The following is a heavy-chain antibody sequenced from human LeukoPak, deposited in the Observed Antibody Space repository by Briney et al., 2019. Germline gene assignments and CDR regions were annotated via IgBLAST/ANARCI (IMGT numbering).Heavy chain of an antibody. V-gene: IGHV4-39*01. CDR3: ARHTVLWSGYYKGAFEI. CDR2: IYYSGST. Sequence: KPSETLSLTCTVSGGSISSSSYYWGWIRQPPGKGLEWIGSIYYSGSTNYNPSLKSRVTISVDTSKNQFSLKLNSVTAADTAVYYCARHTVLWSGYYKGAFEIWGQGTMVTVSS. D-gene: IGHD3-3*01. J-gene: IGHJ3*02. CDR1: GGSISSSSYY.